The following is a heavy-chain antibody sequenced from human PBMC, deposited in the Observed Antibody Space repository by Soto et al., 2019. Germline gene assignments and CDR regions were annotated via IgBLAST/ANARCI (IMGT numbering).Heavy chain of an antibody. J-gene: IGHJ4*02. D-gene: IGHD3-22*01. CDR1: GFTFSSYS. CDR2: ISSSSSYI. V-gene: IGHV3-21*01. Sequence: EGQLVESGGGLVKPGGSLRLSCAASGFTFSSYSMNWVRQAPGKGLEWVSSISSSSSYIYYADSVKGRFTISRDNAKNSLYLQMNSLRAEDTAVYYCARPPNYFDSRGYYGYWGQGTLVTVSS. CDR3: ARPPNYFDSRGYYGY.